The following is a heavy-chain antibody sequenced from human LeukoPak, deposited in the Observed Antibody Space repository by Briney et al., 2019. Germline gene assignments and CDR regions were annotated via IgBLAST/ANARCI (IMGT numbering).Heavy chain of an antibody. Sequence: GGSLRLSCAASGFTFSSYAMSWVRQAPGKGLEWVSGISGSGGSTYYADSVKGRFTISRDASKNTLYLQMNTLRAEDTAVYYCATYQGYNYGPFDYWGQGTLVTVSS. D-gene: IGHD5-18*01. V-gene: IGHV3-23*01. CDR2: ISGSGGST. CDR3: ATYQGYNYGPFDY. CDR1: GFTFSSYA. J-gene: IGHJ4*02.